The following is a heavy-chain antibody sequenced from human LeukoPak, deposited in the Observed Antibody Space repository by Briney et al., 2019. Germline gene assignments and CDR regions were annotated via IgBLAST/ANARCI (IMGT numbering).Heavy chain of an antibody. CDR2: ISGSGGST. D-gene: IGHD1-26*01. CDR1: GFTFSSYA. J-gene: IGHJ4*02. V-gene: IGHV3-23*01. Sequence: GGSLRLSCAASGFTFSSYAMSWVRQAPGKGLEWVSAISGSGGSTYYADSVKGRFTIHSDNSKNTLYLQMNSLRAEDTAVYYCAKDRLGGSYFLDYWGQGTLVTVSS. CDR3: AKDRLGGSYFLDY.